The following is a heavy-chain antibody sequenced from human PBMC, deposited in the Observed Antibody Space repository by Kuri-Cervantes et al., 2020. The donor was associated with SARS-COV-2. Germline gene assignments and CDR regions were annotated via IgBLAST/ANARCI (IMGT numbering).Heavy chain of an antibody. V-gene: IGHV3-30*18. CDR3: AKVVILWWDNDAFDI. CDR2: ISYDGSNK. CDR1: GFTFSSYG. D-gene: IGHD2-21*01. Sequence: GGSLRLSCAASGFTFSSYGMHWVRQAPGKGLEWVAVISYDGSNKYYADSVKGRFTISRDNSKNTLYLQVNSLRAEDTAVYYCAKVVILWWDNDAFDIWGQGALVTVSS. J-gene: IGHJ3*02.